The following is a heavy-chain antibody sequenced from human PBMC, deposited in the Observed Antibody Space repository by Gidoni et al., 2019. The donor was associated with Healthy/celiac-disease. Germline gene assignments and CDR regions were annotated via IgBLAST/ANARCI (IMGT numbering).Heavy chain of an antibody. J-gene: IGHJ3*02. CDR3: ARPSSGSYFLGAFDI. CDR2: INHSGST. D-gene: IGHD1-26*01. V-gene: IGHV4-34*01. CDR1: GGSFGGYY. Sequence: QVQLQQWGAGLLKPSETLSLTCAVYGGSFGGYYWRWIRPLPGKGLEWIGEINHSGSTNYNPSLKSRVTISVDTSKNQFSLKLSSVTAADTAVYYCARPSSGSYFLGAFDIWGQGTMVTVSS.